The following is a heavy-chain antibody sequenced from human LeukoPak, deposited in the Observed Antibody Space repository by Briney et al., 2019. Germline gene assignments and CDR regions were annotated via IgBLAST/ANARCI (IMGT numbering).Heavy chain of an antibody. CDR1: GYTFTGYY. CDR3: AAELYSGTYGRCCSFAL. D-gene: IGHD1-26*01. V-gene: IGHV1-2*02. CDR2: INPNSGGT. J-gene: IGHJ4*02. Sequence: ASVKVSCKASGYTFTGYYMHWVRQAPGQGLEWMGWINPNSGGTNYAQKFQGRVTMTRDTSISTAYMELSSLRSEDTAVYYCAAELYSGTYGRCCSFALWGQGTPVTVSS.